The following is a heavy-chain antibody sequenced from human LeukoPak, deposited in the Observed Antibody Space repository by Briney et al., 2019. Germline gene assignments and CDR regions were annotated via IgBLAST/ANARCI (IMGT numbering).Heavy chain of an antibody. CDR2: IWDDGSNK. J-gene: IGHJ4*02. CDR1: GLNFNDYD. D-gene: IGHD3-3*01. V-gene: IGHV3-33*06. Sequence: PGGSLRLSCAASGLNFNDYDMDWVRQAPGKGPEWVAVIWDDGSNKYYAESVKGRFTISRDISKNMLYLQMNSLRAEDTAVYYCAKDRFWSGYYTDYFDYWGQGTLVTVSS. CDR3: AKDRFWSGYYTDYFDY.